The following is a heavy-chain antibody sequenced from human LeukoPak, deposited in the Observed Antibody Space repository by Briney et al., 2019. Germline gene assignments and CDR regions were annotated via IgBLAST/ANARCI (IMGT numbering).Heavy chain of an antibody. V-gene: IGHV5-51*01. D-gene: IGHD2-15*01. CDR1: GSPSTSYS. CDR3: ARHWAADAFDI. CDR2: IFPGDSDT. Sequence: GGSLQFPVQRSGSPSTSYSISGARQLPGKGLEWMGIIFPGDSDTRYSPSFRGQVTSSADNSISTSYLQLSSQKTSETANYYGARHWAADAFDIWGQGTMVTVSS. J-gene: IGHJ3*02.